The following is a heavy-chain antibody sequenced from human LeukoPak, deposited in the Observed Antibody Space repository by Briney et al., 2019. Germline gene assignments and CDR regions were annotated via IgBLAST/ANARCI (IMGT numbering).Heavy chain of an antibody. CDR1: GYSISSGYY. D-gene: IGHD3/OR15-3a*01. CDR3: ARQTGSGLFILP. J-gene: IGHJ4*02. V-gene: IGHV4-38-2*02. Sequence: SETLSLTCTVSGYSISSGYYWGWIRQPPGKGLEWIGSVYHSGSTYYNPSLKSRVTISVDTSKNQFSLTLSSVTAADTAVYYCARQTGSGLFILPGGQGTLVTVSS. CDR2: VYHSGST.